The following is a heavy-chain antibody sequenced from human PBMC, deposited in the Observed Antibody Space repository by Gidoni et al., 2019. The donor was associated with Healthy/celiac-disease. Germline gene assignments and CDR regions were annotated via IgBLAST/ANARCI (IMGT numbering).Heavy chain of an antibody. CDR1: GFTFSSYG. CDR3: ARESGYYYDSSGYFDY. D-gene: IGHD3-22*01. CDR2: IWYDGSNK. J-gene: IGHJ4*02. Sequence: QVQLVESGGGVVQPGRSLRLSCAASGFTFSSYGMHWVRQAPGKGLEWVAVIWYDGSNKYYADSVKGRFTISRDNSKNTLYLQMNSLRAEDTAVYYCARESGYYYDSSGYFDYWGQGTLVTVSS. V-gene: IGHV3-33*01.